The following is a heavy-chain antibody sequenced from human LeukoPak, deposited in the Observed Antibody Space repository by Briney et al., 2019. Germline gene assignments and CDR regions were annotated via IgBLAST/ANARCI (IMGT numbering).Heavy chain of an antibody. CDR1: GFTFSSYS. CDR3: ARDRYYGSSGYLDY. V-gene: IGHV3-48*04. J-gene: IGHJ4*02. D-gene: IGHD3-22*01. Sequence: HPGGSLRLSCAASGFTFSSYSMNWVRQAPGKGLEWVSYISSSGSTIYYADSVKGRFTISRDNAKKSLYLQMNSLRAEDTAIYYCARDRYYGSSGYLDYWGQGTLVTVSS. CDR2: ISSSGSTI.